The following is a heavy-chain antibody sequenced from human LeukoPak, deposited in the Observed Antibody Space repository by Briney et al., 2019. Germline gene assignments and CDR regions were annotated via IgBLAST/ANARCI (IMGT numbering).Heavy chain of an antibody. CDR1: GGSFSGYY. CDR3: ATFSRGGKGNWFDP. J-gene: IGHJ5*02. V-gene: IGHV4-34*01. CDR2: INHSGST. Sequence: PSETLSLTCAVYGGSFSGYYWSWIRQPPGKGLEWIGEINHSGSTNYNPSLKSRVTISVDTSKNQFSLKLSSVTAADTAVYYCATFSRGGKGNWFDPWGQGTLVTVSS. D-gene: IGHD4-23*01.